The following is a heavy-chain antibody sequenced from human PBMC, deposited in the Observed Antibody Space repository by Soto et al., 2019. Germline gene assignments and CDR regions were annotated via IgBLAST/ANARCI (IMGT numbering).Heavy chain of an antibody. CDR1: GFTFSSYW. V-gene: IGHV3-7*01. Sequence: GGSLRLSCAASGFTFSSYWMSWVRQAPGKGLEWVANIKQDGSEKYYVDSVKGRFTISRDNAKNSLYLQMNSLRAEDTAVYYCARGLYYYDSSGYEGEFWGQGTLVPVSS. CDR3: ARGLYYYDSSGYEGEF. J-gene: IGHJ4*02. CDR2: IKQDGSEK. D-gene: IGHD3-22*01.